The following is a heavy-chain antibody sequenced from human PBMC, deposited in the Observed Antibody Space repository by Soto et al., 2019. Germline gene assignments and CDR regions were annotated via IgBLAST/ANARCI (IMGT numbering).Heavy chain of an antibody. CDR3: ARGVTAGVDY. Sequence: ASVKVSCKASGYSFTGLDINWVRQTTGQGLEWMGWVQPSSGRTGYAQKFQGRVTMTRDTSINTAYMELSSLTSDDTAFYYCARGVTAGVDYWGQGTLVTVSS. CDR2: VQPSSGRT. CDR1: GYSFTGLD. D-gene: IGHD1-26*01. J-gene: IGHJ4*02. V-gene: IGHV1-8*01.